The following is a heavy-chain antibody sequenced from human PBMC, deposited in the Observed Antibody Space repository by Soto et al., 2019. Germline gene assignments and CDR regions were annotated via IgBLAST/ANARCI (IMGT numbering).Heavy chain of an antibody. CDR2: IDRLGHGGTT. CDR3: SSGYCSGGACDYVLY. V-gene: IGHV3-15*04. J-gene: IGHJ4*02. Sequence: EVQLVESGGGLVEPGGSLRLSCAASGFTFTNAWVNWVRQAPGKGLEWVGHIDRLGHGGTTDYAAPVKGRFTVSRDDSKNTLYLQMNRLKIEDTAMYYCSSGYCSGGACDYVLYWGLGTLVTVS. D-gene: IGHD2-15*01. CDR1: GFTFTNAW.